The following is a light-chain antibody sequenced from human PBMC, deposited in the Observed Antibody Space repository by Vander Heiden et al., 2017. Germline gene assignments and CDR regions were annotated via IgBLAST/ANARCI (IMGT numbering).Light chain of an antibody. CDR1: QSITTW. Sequence: DIQMTQSPSTLSASVGDRVTITCRASQSITTWLAWYQQKPGKAPKLLIYDASNLQSGVTSRFSGSGSGTDFSLTISSLQPDDFATYYCQQYSIDSPTFGQGTKVEI. CDR3: QQYSIDSPT. J-gene: IGKJ1*01. CDR2: DAS. V-gene: IGKV1-5*01.